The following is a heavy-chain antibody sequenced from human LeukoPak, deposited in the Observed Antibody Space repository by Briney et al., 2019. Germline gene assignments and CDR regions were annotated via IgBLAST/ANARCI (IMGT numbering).Heavy chain of an antibody. D-gene: IGHD2-15*01. J-gene: IGHJ5*02. V-gene: IGHV4-39*01. CDR2: IYYTGTT. CDR3: ARQESNVGSCYCRAIWFDP. CDR1: RGGISSATYY. Sequence: PSETLSLTCNVSRGGISSATYYWGWLRQPPGKGLEWIGSIYYTGTTYYSPSLKSRVTISVHTSKNQLSLKLNSVTAADTAVYYFARQESNVGSCYCRAIWFDPWGQGTLVTVSS.